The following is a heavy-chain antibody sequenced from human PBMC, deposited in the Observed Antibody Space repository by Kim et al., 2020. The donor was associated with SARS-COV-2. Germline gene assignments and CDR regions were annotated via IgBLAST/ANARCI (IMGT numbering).Heavy chain of an antibody. CDR2: FYDSGSN. CDR3: ARPRGYRPGYGMDV. D-gene: IGHD5-18*01. V-gene: IGHV4-39*01. J-gene: IGHJ6*02. Sequence: SETLSLTCTVSGGSISSSSYYWGWLRQPPGKGLEGFGCFYDSGSNYSNPSIKSRVTIYVYRYKHQLSLKPSSVTAADTAVYYCARPRGYRPGYGMDVWGQGTTVTVSS. CDR1: GGSISSSSYY.